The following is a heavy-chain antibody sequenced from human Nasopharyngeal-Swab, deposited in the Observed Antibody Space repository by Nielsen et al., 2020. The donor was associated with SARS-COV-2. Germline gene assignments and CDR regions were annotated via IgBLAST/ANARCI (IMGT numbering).Heavy chain of an antibody. CDR2: IPYDGSNK. D-gene: IGHD1-20*01. Sequence: GESLNISCAASGFTFSSYGMHWVRQAPRKGLEWVAVIPYDGSNKYYADSVKGRFTISRDNSKNTLYLQMNSLSAEDTAAYYCAKGRNNWNDVLAFDYWGQGTLVTVSS. J-gene: IGHJ4*02. CDR3: AKGRNNWNDVLAFDY. CDR1: GFTFSSYG. V-gene: IGHV3-30*02.